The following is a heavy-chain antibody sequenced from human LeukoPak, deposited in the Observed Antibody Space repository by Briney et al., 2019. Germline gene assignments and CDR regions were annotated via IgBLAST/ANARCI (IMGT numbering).Heavy chain of an antibody. CDR2: IHYSGST. CDR1: GDSIRSTSYY. J-gene: IGHJ6*03. Sequence: SETLSLTCSVSGDSIRSTSYYWGWIRQPPGKGLEWIGSIHYSGSTEYNPSLKSRVTISVDTSKNQFSLKLSSVTAADTAVYYCARVRFHYYYYMDVWGKGTTVTVSS. D-gene: IGHD3-10*01. V-gene: IGHV4-39*07. CDR3: ARVRFHYYYYMDV.